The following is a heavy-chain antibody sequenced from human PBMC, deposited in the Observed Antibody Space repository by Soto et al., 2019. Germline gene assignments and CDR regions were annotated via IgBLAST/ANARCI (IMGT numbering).Heavy chain of an antibody. J-gene: IGHJ4*02. V-gene: IGHV3-15*01. Sequence: EVQLVESGGGLVKPGGSLRLSCAVSGFTFTHAWMSWVRQAPGKGLEWVGLIKSKADGGTTHFAAPVKGRFTISRDDSQNTLYLQMNSLKTEDTAVYYCAADISGLNFPVDYWGQGTLVTVSS. CDR2: IKSKADGGTT. D-gene: IGHD3-10*01. CDR1: GFTFTHAW. CDR3: AADISGLNFPVDY.